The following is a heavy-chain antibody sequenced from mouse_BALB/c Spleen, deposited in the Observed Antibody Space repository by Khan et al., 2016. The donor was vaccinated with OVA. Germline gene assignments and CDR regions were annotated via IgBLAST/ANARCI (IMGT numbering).Heavy chain of an antibody. CDR2: IWGGGST. CDR1: GFSLTDYG. V-gene: IGHV2-6-5*01. D-gene: IGHD2-10*02. J-gene: IGHJ4*01. CDR3: AKLVWSHYYAMDY. Sequence: VQLLESGPGLVAPSQSLSITCTVSGFSLTDYGVSWIRQPPGKGLEWLGLIWGGGSTYYNSVLKSRLSISKDNSKSQVFLKMNSLQTDDTAMYYCAKLVWSHYYAMDYWGQETSVTVSS.